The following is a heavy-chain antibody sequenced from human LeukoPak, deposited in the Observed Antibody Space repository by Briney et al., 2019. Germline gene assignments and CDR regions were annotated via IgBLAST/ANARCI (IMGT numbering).Heavy chain of an antibody. D-gene: IGHD6-19*01. Sequence: GSSVMVSCKASGGTFSSYAISWVRQAPGQGLVWMGRIIPIFGTANYAQKFQGRVTITTDESTSTAYMELSSLRSEDTAVYYCARDSSDEGIAVAGNFDYWGQGTLVTVSS. CDR2: IIPIFGTA. V-gene: IGHV1-69*05. J-gene: IGHJ4*02. CDR1: GGTFSSYA. CDR3: ARDSSDEGIAVAGNFDY.